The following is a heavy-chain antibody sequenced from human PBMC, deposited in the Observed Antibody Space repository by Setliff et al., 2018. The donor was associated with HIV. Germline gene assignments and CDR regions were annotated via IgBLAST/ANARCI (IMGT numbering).Heavy chain of an antibody. CDR3: ARSIYGSGSQPLDY. J-gene: IGHJ4*02. CDR1: GYSISSGYW. CDR2: IYSAGWT. Sequence: SETLSLTCAVSGYSISSGYWWSWIRQPAGKGLEWIGRIYSAGWTIYNPSLESRVTMSVDTSKNQFSLSLSSMTAADTAVYYCARSIYGSGSQPLDYWGQGILVTVSS. D-gene: IGHD3-10*01. V-gene: IGHV4-4*07.